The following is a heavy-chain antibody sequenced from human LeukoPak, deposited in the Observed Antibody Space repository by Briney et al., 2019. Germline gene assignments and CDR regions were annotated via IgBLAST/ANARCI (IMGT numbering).Heavy chain of an antibody. CDR1: GGSISGYY. Sequence: SETLSLTCTVSGGSISGYYWSWIRQPPGKGLEWIGYIYYSGSTNYNPSLKSRVTISVDTSKNQFSLKLSSVTAADTAVYYCARGLLNYDFWSGFDPWGQGTLVTVSS. V-gene: IGHV4-59*01. D-gene: IGHD3-3*01. CDR3: ARGLLNYDFWSGFDP. CDR2: IYYSGST. J-gene: IGHJ5*02.